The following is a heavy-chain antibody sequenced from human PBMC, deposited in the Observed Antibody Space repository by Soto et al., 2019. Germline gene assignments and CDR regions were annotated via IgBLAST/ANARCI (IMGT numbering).Heavy chain of an antibody. V-gene: IGHV1-69*13. CDR1: GGTFSSYA. CDR3: ARALVGATLFDP. J-gene: IGHJ5*02. CDR2: IIPIFGTA. D-gene: IGHD1-26*01. Sequence: GASVKVSCKASGGTFSSYAISWVRQAPGQGLEWMGGIIPIFGTANYAQKFQGRVTITADESTSTAYMELSSLRSEDTAVYYCARALVGATLFDPWGQGTLVTVSS.